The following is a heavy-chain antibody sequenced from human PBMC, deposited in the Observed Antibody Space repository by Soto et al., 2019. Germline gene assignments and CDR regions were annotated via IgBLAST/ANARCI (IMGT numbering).Heavy chain of an antibody. CDR3: AKRPAVGVDGFDV. D-gene: IGHD3-22*01. Sequence: ASVKVSCKASGYTFTSYGISWVRQAPGQGLEWMGWISGYNGNTNYAQKLQGRVTMTTDTSTSTAYMELRSLSSDDTAMYYCAKRPAVGVDGFDVWGPGTMVTV. CDR2: ISGYNGNT. V-gene: IGHV1-18*01. J-gene: IGHJ3*01. CDR1: GYTFTSYG.